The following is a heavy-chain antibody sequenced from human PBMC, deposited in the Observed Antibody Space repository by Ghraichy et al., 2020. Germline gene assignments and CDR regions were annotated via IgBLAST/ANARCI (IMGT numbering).Heavy chain of an antibody. CDR3: SRSPRGGTMVRGVMDWFDP. D-gene: IGHD3-10*01. Sequence: SETLSLTCAVYGGSFSGYYWSWIRQPPGKGLEWIGEINHSGSTNYNPSLKSRVTISVDTSKNQFSLKLSSVTAADTAVYYCSRSPRGGTMVRGVMDWFDPWGQGTLVTVSS. CDR1: GGSFSGYY. V-gene: IGHV4-34*01. J-gene: IGHJ5*02. CDR2: INHSGST.